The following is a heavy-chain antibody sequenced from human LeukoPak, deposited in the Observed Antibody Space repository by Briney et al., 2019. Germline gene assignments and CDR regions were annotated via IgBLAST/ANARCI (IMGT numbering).Heavy chain of an antibody. CDR3: ARGGGMRSWYDFDY. J-gene: IGHJ4*02. Sequence: GGSLRLSCAASGFTFSSYWMSWVRQAPGMGLEWVANIKQDGSEKYYVDSVKGRFTISRDNAKNSLYLQMNSLRAEDTAVYYCARGGGMRSWYDFDYWGQGTLVTVSS. V-gene: IGHV3-7*04. D-gene: IGHD6-13*01. CDR1: GFTFSSYW. CDR2: IKQDGSEK.